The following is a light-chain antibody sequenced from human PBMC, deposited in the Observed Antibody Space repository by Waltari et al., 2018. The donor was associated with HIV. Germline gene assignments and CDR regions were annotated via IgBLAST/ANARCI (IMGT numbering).Light chain of an antibody. CDR2: QDT. Sequence: SYELTQPPSVSVSPGQTASITCPGDKLGDKYACWYQQRPGQSPVLVIYQDTKRPSGIPERFSGSNSGNTATLTISGTQAIDEADYYCQAWDSSTVVFGGGTKLTVL. CDR1: KLGDKY. J-gene: IGLJ2*01. V-gene: IGLV3-1*01. CDR3: QAWDSSTVV.